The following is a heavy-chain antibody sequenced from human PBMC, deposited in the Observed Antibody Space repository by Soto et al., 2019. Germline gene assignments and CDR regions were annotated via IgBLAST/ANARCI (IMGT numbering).Heavy chain of an antibody. CDR1: GNTLSGFY. V-gene: IGHV1-2*02. CDR3: ARAAVSGTAGIDL. D-gene: IGHD6-19*01. J-gene: IGHJ4*01. Sequence: ASVKVSGNVSGNTLSGFYMHWVRQAPGQGLEWMGWINPNSGVTKSAEKFQGRVTMTRDTSISTAYMELSRLTSDDTAVYYCARAAVSGTAGIDLGGHGTQVTV. CDR2: INPNSGVT.